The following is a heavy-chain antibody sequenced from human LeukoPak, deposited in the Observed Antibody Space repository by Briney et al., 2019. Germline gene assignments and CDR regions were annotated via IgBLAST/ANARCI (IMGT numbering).Heavy chain of an antibody. CDR3: ARDLGLYDYGGNIDF. CDR1: GFTFSNAW. Sequence: PGGSLRLSCAASGFTFSNAWMSWVRQAPGKGLEWVSYVSSSSRTIYYADSVKGRFTISRDNAKNSLYLQMNSLRAEDTAVYYCARDLGLYDYGGNIDFWGQGTLVTVSS. CDR2: VSSSSRTI. D-gene: IGHD4-23*01. V-gene: IGHV3-48*04. J-gene: IGHJ4*02.